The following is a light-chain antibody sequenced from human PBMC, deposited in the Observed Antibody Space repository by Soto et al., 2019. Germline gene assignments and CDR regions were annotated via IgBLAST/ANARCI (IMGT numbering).Light chain of an antibody. CDR2: DDS. Sequence: IQMTQSPSTVSASVGDRVTISCRASQPANTFLAWYQQKPLGAPTGVIFDDSNLGSGVPSRFSGSGFGTEFTLCITSLQPDYFSTYYCQQYKNYSYSFGQGTKLEIK. V-gene: IGKV1-5*01. CDR3: QQYKNYSYS. CDR1: QPANTF. J-gene: IGKJ2*03.